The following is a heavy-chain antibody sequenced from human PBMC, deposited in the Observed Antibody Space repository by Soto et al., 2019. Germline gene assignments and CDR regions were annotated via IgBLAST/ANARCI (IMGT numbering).Heavy chain of an antibody. CDR2: ISSSSSYI. D-gene: IGHD3-22*01. J-gene: IGHJ4*02. V-gene: IGHV3-21*01. Sequence: EVPLVESGGGLVKPGGSLRLSCAASGFTFSSYSMNWVRQAPGKGLEWVSSISSSSSYIYYADSVKGRFTISRDNAKNSLYLQRNSLRAEDTAVYYCASHDSSGYYYHDYWGQGTLVTVSS. CDR3: ASHDSSGYYYHDY. CDR1: GFTFSSYS.